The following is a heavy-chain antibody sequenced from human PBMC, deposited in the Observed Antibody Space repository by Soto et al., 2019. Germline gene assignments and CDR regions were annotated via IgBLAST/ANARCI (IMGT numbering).Heavy chain of an antibody. V-gene: IGHV4-30-4*01. Sequence: SETLSLTCTVSGGSISSGDFYWSWIRQPPGKGLELIGNIYYSGSTYYNPSLRSRAIMSVDTSQNQFSLKLSSLTAADTAVYFLARADDFSDRFDNWGKGDLVTGSS. CDR2: IYYSGST. D-gene: IGHD4-17*01. J-gene: IGHJ4*02. CDR1: GGSISSGDFY. CDR3: ARADDFSDRFDN.